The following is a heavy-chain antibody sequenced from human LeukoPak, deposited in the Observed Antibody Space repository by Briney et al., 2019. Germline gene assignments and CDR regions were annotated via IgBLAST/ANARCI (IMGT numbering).Heavy chain of an antibody. D-gene: IGHD3-10*01. V-gene: IGHV3-23*01. CDR3: ARLLWFGERWSTFDI. CDR2: ILSGGST. CDR1: GFTFSSYA. Sequence: GGSLRLSCAASGFTFSSYAMSWVRQAPGKGLEWVSTILSGGSTYYADSVKGRFTISRDNSKNTLYLQMNNLRAEDTAVYYCARLLWFGERWSTFDIWGQGTMVTVSS. J-gene: IGHJ3*02.